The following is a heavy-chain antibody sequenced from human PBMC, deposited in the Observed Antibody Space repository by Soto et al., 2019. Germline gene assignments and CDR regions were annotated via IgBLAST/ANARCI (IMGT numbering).Heavy chain of an antibody. CDR1: GFTLSSYG. D-gene: IGHD6-19*01. J-gene: IGHJ3*02. CDR2: ISYDGDDQ. Sequence: QLVESGGGVVQPGTSLRLSCVASGFTLSSYGMHWVRQAPGKGLEWVAAISYDGDDQYYGDSVRGRFTISRDNSEGTVYLQMTSLRADDTGVYYCAKARGHIEVAAITGGGDFHIWGRGTMVAVSS. V-gene: IGHV3-30*18. CDR3: AKARGHIEVAAITGGGDFHI.